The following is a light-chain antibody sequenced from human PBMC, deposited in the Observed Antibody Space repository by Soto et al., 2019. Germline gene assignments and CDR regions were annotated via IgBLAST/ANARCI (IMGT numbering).Light chain of an antibody. V-gene: IGLV1-40*01. CDR2: DND. Sequence: QSVLTQPPSVSGAPGQRVTISCTGSSSNLGAGYDVHWYQEFPGTAPKLLIYDNDSRPSGVPDRFSGPKSGTSASLAITGLQAEDEAAYYCQSYDRPNGHAIYGGGTKLTVL. CDR1: SSNLGAGYD. J-gene: IGLJ2*01. CDR3: QSYDRPNGHAI.